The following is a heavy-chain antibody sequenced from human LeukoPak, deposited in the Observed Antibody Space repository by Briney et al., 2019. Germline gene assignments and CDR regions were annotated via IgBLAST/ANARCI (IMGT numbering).Heavy chain of an antibody. CDR3: ARDRKTYYYDSSGYYSMMGAFDI. V-gene: IGHV3-11*04. D-gene: IGHD3-22*01. CDR2: ITSRGSTI. Sequence: GGSLRLSCAASGFTFSDYQMSWIRQAPGKGLEWVSYITSRGSTIYYADSVKGRFTISRDNAKNSLFLQMNSLRAEDTAVYYCARDRKTYYYDSSGYYSMMGAFDIWGQGTMVTVSS. J-gene: IGHJ3*02. CDR1: GFTFSDYQ.